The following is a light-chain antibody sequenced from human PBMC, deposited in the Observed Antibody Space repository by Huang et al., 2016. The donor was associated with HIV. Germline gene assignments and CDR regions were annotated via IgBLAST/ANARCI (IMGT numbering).Light chain of an antibody. V-gene: IGKV3-15*01. Sequence: EIVMTQSPVTLSVSPGERATLSCRASQSVNNNLAWYQQKPDQAPRLLIYGPSTRATGIPARFSGSGSGTEFTLTITSLESEDFAVYYCQQYKDWPRTFGQGTKVEIK. CDR3: QQYKDWPRT. CDR1: QSVNNN. J-gene: IGKJ1*01. CDR2: GPS.